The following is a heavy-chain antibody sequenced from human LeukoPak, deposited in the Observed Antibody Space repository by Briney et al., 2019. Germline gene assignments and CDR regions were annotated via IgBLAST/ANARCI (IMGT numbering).Heavy chain of an antibody. V-gene: IGHV1-18*04. CDR3: ARDRGSSSGSKTRQPYY. CDR1: GYTFTDYY. Sequence: ASVKVSCKASGYTFTDYYMHWLRQAPGQGLEWMGWISAYNGNTNYAQKLQGRVTMTTDTSTSTAYMELRSLRSDDTAVYYCARDRGSSSGSKTRQPYYWGQGTLVTVSS. J-gene: IGHJ4*02. D-gene: IGHD6-19*01. CDR2: ISAYNGNT.